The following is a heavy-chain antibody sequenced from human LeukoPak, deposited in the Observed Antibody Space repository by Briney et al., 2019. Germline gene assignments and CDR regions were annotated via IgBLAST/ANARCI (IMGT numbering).Heavy chain of an antibody. J-gene: IGHJ5*02. V-gene: IGHV4-59*08. CDR3: ARRHLYNWFDP. CDR2: IYYSGST. Sequence: PSETLSLTCTVSGGSISSYYWSWIRQPPGKGLEWIGYIYYSGSTNDNPSLKSRVTMSVDTSKNQFSLKLSSVTAADTAVYYCARRHLYNWFDPWGQGTLVTVSS. CDR1: GGSISSYY.